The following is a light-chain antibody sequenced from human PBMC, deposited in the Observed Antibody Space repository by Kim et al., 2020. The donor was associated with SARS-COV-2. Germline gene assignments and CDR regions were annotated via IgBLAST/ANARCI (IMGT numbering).Light chain of an antibody. Sequence: SSELTQDPAVSVALGQTVRITCQGNSLRSYYASWXQQKPGQAPVLVIYGKNNRPSGIPDRFSGSSSGNTASLTITGAQAEDEADYYSNSRDSSGNQLVFG. CDR3: NSRDSSGNQLV. V-gene: IGLV3-19*01. J-gene: IGLJ3*02. CDR2: GKN. CDR1: SLRSYY.